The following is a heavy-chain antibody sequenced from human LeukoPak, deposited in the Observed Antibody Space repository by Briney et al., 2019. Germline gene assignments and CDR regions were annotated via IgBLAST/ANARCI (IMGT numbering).Heavy chain of an antibody. V-gene: IGHV3-33*06. CDR3: AKEFQRSFQH. D-gene: IGHD1-1*01. Sequence: GGSLRPSCAASGFTFSSYGMHWVRQAPGKGLEWVAVIWYDGSNKYYADSVKGRFTISRDNSKNTLYLQMNSLRAEDMAVYYCAKEFQRSFQHWGQGTLVTVSS. J-gene: IGHJ1*01. CDR2: IWYDGSNK. CDR1: GFTFSSYG.